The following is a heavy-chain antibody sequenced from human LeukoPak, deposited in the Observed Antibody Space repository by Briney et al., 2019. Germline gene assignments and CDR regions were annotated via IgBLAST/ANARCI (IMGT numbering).Heavy chain of an antibody. CDR2: ISAYNGNT. J-gene: IGHJ4*02. Sequence: ASVKVSCKASGYTFTSYGISWVRQAPGQGLEWMGWISAYNGNTNYAQKLQGRVTMTTDTSTSTAYMEPRSLRSDDTAVYYCARDIPPYSRGWYDYWGQGSLVTVSS. D-gene: IGHD6-19*01. CDR3: ARDIPPYSRGWYDY. CDR1: GYTFTSYG. V-gene: IGHV1-18*01.